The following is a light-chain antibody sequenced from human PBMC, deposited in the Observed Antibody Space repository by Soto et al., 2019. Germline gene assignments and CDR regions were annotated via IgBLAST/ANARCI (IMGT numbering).Light chain of an antibody. CDR2: DAF. CDR1: QSVGSS. V-gene: IGKV3-11*01. CDR3: QQRSNLPLT. J-gene: IGKJ5*01. Sequence: EIVMTQSPATLSVSPGERATLSCRASQSVGSSLAWYQQRPGQAPRLLIYDAFIRETGIPARFSGSESGTEFTLTISSLEPEDFAVYYCQQRSNLPLTFGQGTRLEIK.